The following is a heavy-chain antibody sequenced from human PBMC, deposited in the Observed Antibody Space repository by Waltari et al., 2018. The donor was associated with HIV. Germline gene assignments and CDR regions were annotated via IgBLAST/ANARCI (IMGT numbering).Heavy chain of an antibody. Sequence: QVQLVQSGAEVKKPGASVKVSCKVSGYTLTALSMHWVRQAPGKGLEWMGGFDPKDGETIYAQKFQGRVTMTEDTSTDTSYMELSSLRSEDTAVYYCATGGPRYSSSWLDPWGQGTLVTVSS. J-gene: IGHJ5*02. D-gene: IGHD6-13*01. CDR2: FDPKDGET. V-gene: IGHV1-24*01. CDR3: ATGGPRYSSSWLDP. CDR1: GYTLTALS.